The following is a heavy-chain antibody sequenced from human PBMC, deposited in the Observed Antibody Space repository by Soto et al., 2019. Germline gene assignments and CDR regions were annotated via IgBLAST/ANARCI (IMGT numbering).Heavy chain of an antibody. CDR2: IVVGSGNT. J-gene: IGHJ5*02. V-gene: IGHV1-58*01. CDR3: AADFPNYCSGGSCSYNWFDP. Sequence: VKVSCKASGFTFTSSAVQWVRQARGQRLEWIGWIVVGSGNTNYAQKFQERVTITRDMSTSTAYMELSSLRSEDTAVYYCAADFPNYCSGGSCSYNWFDPWGQGTRVTVSS. CDR1: GFTFTSSA. D-gene: IGHD2-15*01.